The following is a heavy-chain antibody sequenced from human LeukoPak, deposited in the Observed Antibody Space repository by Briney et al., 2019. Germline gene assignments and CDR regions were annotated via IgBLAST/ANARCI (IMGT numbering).Heavy chain of an antibody. CDR2: IFYSGRT. J-gene: IGHJ5*02. D-gene: IGHD3-10*01. CDR3: ARGHGSGSYYLVVTKKTGRFDP. CDR1: GDAISRSRHY. V-gene: IGHV4-39*07. Sequence: SETLSLTCTVSGDAISRSRHYWGWIRQPPGKGLEWIGSIFYSGRTDYNPSLKSRVTISVDTSKNQFSLKLSSVTAADTAVYYCARGHGSGSYYLVVTKKTGRFDPWGQGTLVTVSS.